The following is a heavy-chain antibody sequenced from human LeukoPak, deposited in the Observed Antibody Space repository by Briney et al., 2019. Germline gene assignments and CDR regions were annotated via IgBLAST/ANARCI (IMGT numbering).Heavy chain of an antibody. CDR1: GFTFGDYT. J-gene: IGHJ4*02. CDR2: ITWDGGNI. V-gene: IGHV3-9*03. Sequence: GRSLRLSCVTSGFTFGDYTMHWVRQVPGKGLEWLSGITWDGGNIAYADSVKGRFTISRDNAKSSLYLQMNSLRNEDMAFYFCAKGYTFHGVAHDSGYFDYWGQGTLVTVYS. D-gene: IGHD3-3*01. CDR3: AKGYTFHGVAHDSGYFDY.